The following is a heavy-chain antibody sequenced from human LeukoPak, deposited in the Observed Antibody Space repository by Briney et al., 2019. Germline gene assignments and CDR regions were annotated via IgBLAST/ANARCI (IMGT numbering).Heavy chain of an antibody. D-gene: IGHD6-19*01. J-gene: IGHJ1*01. CDR1: GGSISSYY. Sequence: PSKTLSLTCTVSGGSISSYYWSWIRQPPGKGLEWIGYIYYSGSTNYNPSLKSRVTISVDTSKNQFSLKLSSVTAADTAVYYCARHGYSSGWGNEYFQHWGQGTLVTVSA. V-gene: IGHV4-59*08. CDR2: IYYSGST. CDR3: ARHGYSSGWGNEYFQH.